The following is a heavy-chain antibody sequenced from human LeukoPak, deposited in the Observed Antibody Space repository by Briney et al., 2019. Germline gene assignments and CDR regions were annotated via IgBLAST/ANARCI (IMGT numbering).Heavy chain of an antibody. J-gene: IGHJ4*02. V-gene: IGHV4-4*02. Sequence: SGTLSLTCTVSGASVSRNWWSWVRQPPGKGLEWIGEIHHSGGTNYNPSLKSRVTMSVDTSKNQFSLNLTSVTAADSAVYYCARLDPPFYSDSRGFDYWGQGTPVTVSS. CDR2: IHHSGGT. D-gene: IGHD3-22*01. CDR3: ARLDPPFYSDSRGFDY. CDR1: GASVSRNW.